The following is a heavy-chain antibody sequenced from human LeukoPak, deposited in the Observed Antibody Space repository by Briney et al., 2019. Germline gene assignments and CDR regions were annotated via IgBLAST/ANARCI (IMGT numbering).Heavy chain of an antibody. CDR1: GFTFSSYA. J-gene: IGHJ4*02. CDR3: AKESKGAKYYDILTGLRLFFDY. V-gene: IGHV3-23*01. D-gene: IGHD3-9*01. Sequence: GSLRLSCAASGFTFSSYAMSWVRQAPGKGLEWVSAISGSGGSTYYSDSVKGRFTISRDNSKNTMYLQMNSLRAEDTAVHYCAKESKGAKYYDILTGLRLFFDYWGQGPLVTVSS. CDR2: ISGSGGST.